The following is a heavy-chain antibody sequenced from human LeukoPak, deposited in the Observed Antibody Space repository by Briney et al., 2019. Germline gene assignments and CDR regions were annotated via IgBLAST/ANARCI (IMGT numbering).Heavy chain of an antibody. CDR3: ARLLTYGDYKFDY. CDR2: IKQDGSEK. Sequence: PGGSLRLSCAASGFTFSSYAMSWVRQAPGKGLEWVANIKQDGSEKYYVDSVKGRFTISRDNAKNSLYLQMNSLRAEDTAVYYCARLLTYGDYKFDYWGQGTLVTVSS. CDR1: GFTFSSYA. J-gene: IGHJ4*02. V-gene: IGHV3-7*01. D-gene: IGHD4-17*01.